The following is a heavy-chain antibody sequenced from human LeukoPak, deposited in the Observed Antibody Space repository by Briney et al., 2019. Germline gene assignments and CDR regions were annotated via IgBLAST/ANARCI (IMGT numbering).Heavy chain of an antibody. CDR2: IYYSGST. CDR3: ARGPKRLVGAAPIRSLDY. V-gene: IGHV4-39*07. J-gene: IGHJ4*02. D-gene: IGHD1-26*01. CDR1: GGSISSSSYY. Sequence: SETPSLTCTVSGGSISSSSYYWGWIRQPPGKGLEWIGSIYYSGSTYYNPSLKSRVTISVDTSKNQFSLKLSSVTAADTAVYYCARGPKRLVGAAPIRSLDYWGQGTLVTVSS.